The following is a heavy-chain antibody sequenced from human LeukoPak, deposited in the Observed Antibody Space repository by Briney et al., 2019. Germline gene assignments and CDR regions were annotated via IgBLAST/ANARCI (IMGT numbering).Heavy chain of an antibody. D-gene: IGHD3-3*01. CDR2: ISGRGGST. V-gene: IGHV3-23*01. J-gene: IGHJ4*02. Sequence: GGSLRLSCAASGFTFSSYAMSWVRQAPGRVLEWVSAISGRGGSTYYADSVKGRFTISRDNSKNTLYLQMNSLGAEDTAVYYCAKDHLRVELRFLEWLPNGYYFDYWGQGTLVTVSS. CDR1: GFTFSSYA. CDR3: AKDHLRVELRFLEWLPNGYYFDY.